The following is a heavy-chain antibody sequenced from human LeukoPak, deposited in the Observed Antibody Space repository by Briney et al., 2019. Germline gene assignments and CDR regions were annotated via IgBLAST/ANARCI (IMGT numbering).Heavy chain of an antibody. CDR1: GYTFTSYG. CDR3: ARGTGNYGNWFDP. D-gene: IGHD4-11*01. CDR2: INPSGGST. J-gene: IGHJ5*02. Sequence: ASVKVSCKASGYTFTSYGISWVRQAPGQGLEWMGVINPSGGSTSYAQKFQGRVTMTRDTSTSTVYMELSSLRSEDTAVYYCARGTGNYGNWFDPWGQGTLVTVSS. V-gene: IGHV1-46*01.